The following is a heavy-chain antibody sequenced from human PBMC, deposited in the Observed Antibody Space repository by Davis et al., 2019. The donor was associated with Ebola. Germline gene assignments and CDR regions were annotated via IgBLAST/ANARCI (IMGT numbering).Heavy chain of an antibody. J-gene: IGHJ3*02. CDR2: INDYGTRT. CDR3: VKDRRGSYAFDI. V-gene: IGHV3-64D*06. Sequence: PGGSLRLSCSASGFTFNDYAMHWVRQAPGRGLDFVSGINDYGTRTHYADSVRSRFTISRDDSKNAVYLQMTSLRAEDTALYYCVKDRRGSYAFDIWGQGTMVTVSS. CDR1: GFTFNDYA. D-gene: IGHD1-26*01.